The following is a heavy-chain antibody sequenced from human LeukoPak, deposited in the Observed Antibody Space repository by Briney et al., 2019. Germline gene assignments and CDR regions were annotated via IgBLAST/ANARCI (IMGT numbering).Heavy chain of an antibody. J-gene: IGHJ4*02. Sequence: ASVKVSCKVSGYTLTELSMHWVRQAPGKGLEWMGGFDPEDGETIYAQKFQGRVTITEDTSTDTAYMELSSLRSEDTAVYYCATGGYYDSSGYYMVPLDYWGQGTLVTVSS. CDR2: FDPEDGET. CDR1: GYTLTELS. V-gene: IGHV1-24*01. D-gene: IGHD3-22*01. CDR3: ATGGYYDSSGYYMVPLDY.